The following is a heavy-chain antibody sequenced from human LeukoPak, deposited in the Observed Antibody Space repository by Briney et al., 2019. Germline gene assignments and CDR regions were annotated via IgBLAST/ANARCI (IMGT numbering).Heavy chain of an antibody. J-gene: IGHJ4*02. CDR3: ARENYYDSSGYSNYFDY. D-gene: IGHD3-22*01. Sequence: GGSLRLSCAASGFAVSSNYMSWVRQAPGKRLEWVSVIYRGGSTYYADSVKGRFTISRDNSKNTLYLQMNSLRAEDTAVYYCARENYYDSSGYSNYFDYRGQGTLVTVSS. V-gene: IGHV3-66*01. CDR2: IYRGGST. CDR1: GFAVSSNY.